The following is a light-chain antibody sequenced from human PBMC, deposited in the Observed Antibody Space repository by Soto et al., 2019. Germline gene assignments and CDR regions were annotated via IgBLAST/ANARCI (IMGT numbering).Light chain of an antibody. Sequence: MQKTQSPSSLSASVGDRVSIHCRASQGISNKLAWYQQKPGKAPKLPIYGASTLQSGVPSRFSGSGSGTDFTLTISSLQPEDVASYYCQKYNSAPTFGQGTRLEI. J-gene: IGKJ5*01. CDR1: QGISNK. V-gene: IGKV1-27*01. CDR3: QKYNSAPT. CDR2: GAS.